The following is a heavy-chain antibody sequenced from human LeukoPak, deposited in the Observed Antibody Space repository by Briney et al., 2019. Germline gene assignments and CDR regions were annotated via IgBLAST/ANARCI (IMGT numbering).Heavy chain of an antibody. J-gene: IGHJ4*02. D-gene: IGHD3-22*01. Sequence: GGSLRLSCAASGVTFSSNSMSWVRQAPGKGLEWVSYISSSSSSYIYYADSVNGRFTISRDNAKNSLYLQMNSLRAEDTAVYYCARNYDGSGYYKAPTDYWGQGTLVTVSS. CDR3: ARNYDGSGYYKAPTDY. CDR2: ISSSSSSYI. CDR1: GVTFSSNS. V-gene: IGHV3-21*01.